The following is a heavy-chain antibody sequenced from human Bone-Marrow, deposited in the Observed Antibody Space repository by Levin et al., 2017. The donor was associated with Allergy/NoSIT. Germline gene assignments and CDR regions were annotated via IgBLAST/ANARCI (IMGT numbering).Heavy chain of an antibody. V-gene: IGHV3-33*01. CDR2: IWYDGSNK. Sequence: GGSLRLSCAASGFTFSSYGMHWVRQAPGKGLEWVAVIWYDGSNKYYADSVKGRFTISRDNSKNTLYLQMNSLRAEDTAVYYCARDSPGGRSQPPLGDYWGQGTLVTVSS. CDR1: GFTFSSYG. J-gene: IGHJ4*02. CDR3: ARDSPGGRSQPPLGDY. D-gene: IGHD3-16*01.